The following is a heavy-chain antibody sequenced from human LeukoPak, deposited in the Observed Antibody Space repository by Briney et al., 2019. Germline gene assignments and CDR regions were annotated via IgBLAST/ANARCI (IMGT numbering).Heavy chain of an antibody. J-gene: IGHJ3*02. CDR3: TIFVVADPDAFEI. CDR2: IFYNGIT. CDR1: GGSIFSTTYY. V-gene: IGHV4-39*03. Sequence: TSETLSLTCTVSGGSIFSTTYYWGWIRQSPGKEMEWTGHIFYNGITSYNPSLKSRVTMSLDTSKNPFSLKLTSVTAADTALYYCTIFVVADPDAFEIWGQGTMVTVSS. D-gene: IGHD3-3*02.